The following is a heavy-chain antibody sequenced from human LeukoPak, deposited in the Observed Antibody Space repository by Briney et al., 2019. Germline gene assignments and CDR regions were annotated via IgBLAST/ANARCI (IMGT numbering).Heavy chain of an antibody. CDR1: GFIFSSYW. CDR3: ARRLYRGSYYFDF. D-gene: IGHD1-26*01. Sequence: GGSLRLSCAASGFIFSSYWMDWVRQAPGKGLVWASQINRDGSSTTYADSVKGRFTISRDNAKNTLYLQMNSLRAEDAAVYYCARRLYRGSYYFDFWGQGTLVTVSS. CDR2: INRDGSST. J-gene: IGHJ4*02. V-gene: IGHV3-74*01.